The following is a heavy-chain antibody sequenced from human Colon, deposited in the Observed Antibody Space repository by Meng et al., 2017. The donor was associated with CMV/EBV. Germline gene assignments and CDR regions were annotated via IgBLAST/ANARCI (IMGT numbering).Heavy chain of an antibody. J-gene: IGHJ3*01. CDR2: INRSGNT. CDR1: GGSSSGTAYY. D-gene: IGHD2-2*01. CDR3: ARASYCSSTTCYPDAFDV. V-gene: IGHV4-34*01. Sequence: SETLSLTCGLYGGSSSGTAYYWSWIRQVPGRGLEWIGEINRSGNTHYSPSLETPVTISVDTSKNQFSLKLTSVTAADTALYFCARASYCSSTTCYPDAFDVWGEGTMVTVSS.